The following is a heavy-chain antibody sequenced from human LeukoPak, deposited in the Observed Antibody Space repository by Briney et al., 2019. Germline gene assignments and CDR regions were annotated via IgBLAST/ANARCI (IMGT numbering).Heavy chain of an antibody. J-gene: IGHJ6*02. CDR3: ARGMGDYSFTEYYYYGMDV. D-gene: IGHD4-17*01. CDR2: ISSSSSYI. CDR1: GFTFSSYS. Sequence: KPGGSLRLSCAASGFTFSSYSMNWVRQAPGKGLEWVSSISSSSSYIYYADSVKGRFTISRDNAKNSLYLQMNSLRAEDTAVYYCARGMGDYSFTEYYYYGMDVWGQGTTVTVSS. V-gene: IGHV3-21*01.